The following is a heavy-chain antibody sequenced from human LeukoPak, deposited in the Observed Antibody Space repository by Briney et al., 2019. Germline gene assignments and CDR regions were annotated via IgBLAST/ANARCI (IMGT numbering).Heavy chain of an antibody. D-gene: IGHD6-13*01. V-gene: IGHV1-69*05. J-gene: IGHJ5*02. CDR2: IIPIFGTA. CDR1: GGTFSSYA. Sequence: SVKVSCKASGGTFSSYAISWVRQAPGQGLEWMGGIIPIFGTANYAQKFQGRVTITTDESTSTAYLELSSLRSEDTAVYYCARDSSAAGRFDPWGQGTLVTVSS. CDR3: ARDSSAAGRFDP.